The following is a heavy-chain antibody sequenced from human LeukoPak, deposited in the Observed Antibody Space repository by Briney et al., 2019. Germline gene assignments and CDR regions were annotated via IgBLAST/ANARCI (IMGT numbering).Heavy chain of an antibody. CDR1: GFTFSHYW. D-gene: IGHD3-3*01. V-gene: IGHV3-7*04. CDR2: IKRDESEK. CDR3: ATERRDYDFWSGYPNWFDP. J-gene: IGHJ5*02. Sequence: GGSLRLSCVASGFTFSHYWMCWVRQAPGKGLEWVANIKRDESEKYYVDSVKGRFTISRDNAKNSLYLQMNSLRAEDTAVYYCATERRDYDFWSGYPNWFDPWGQGTLVTVSS.